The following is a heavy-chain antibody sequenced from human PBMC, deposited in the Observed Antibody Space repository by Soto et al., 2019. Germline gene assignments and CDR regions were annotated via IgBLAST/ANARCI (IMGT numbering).Heavy chain of an antibody. D-gene: IGHD6-6*01. J-gene: IGHJ6*02. CDR1: GFTFSSYG. Sequence: QVQLVESGGGVVQPGRSLRLSCAASGFTFSSYGMHWVRQAPGKGLEWVAVIWYDGSNKYYADSVKGRFTISRDNSKNTLYLQMNSLRAEDTAVYYCAKTCVVKQLVAYYGMDVWGQGTTVTVSS. CDR2: IWYDGSNK. V-gene: IGHV3-33*06. CDR3: AKTCVVKQLVAYYGMDV.